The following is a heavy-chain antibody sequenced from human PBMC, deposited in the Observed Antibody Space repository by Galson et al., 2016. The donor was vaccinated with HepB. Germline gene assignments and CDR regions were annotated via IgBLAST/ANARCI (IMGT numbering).Heavy chain of an antibody. CDR3: ARDYPNSYDSSAYYVGDY. J-gene: IGHJ4*02. D-gene: IGHD3-22*01. V-gene: IGHV3-30*04. CDR1: GFTFSNYV. CDR2: IAHDGSYK. Sequence: SLRLSCAASGFTFSNYVMHWFRQAPGKGLEWVAVIAHDGSYKHYADSVKGRFTISRDNAKNSLYLQMNSLRAEDTAVYYCARDYPNSYDSSAYYVGDYWGQGTLVAVSS.